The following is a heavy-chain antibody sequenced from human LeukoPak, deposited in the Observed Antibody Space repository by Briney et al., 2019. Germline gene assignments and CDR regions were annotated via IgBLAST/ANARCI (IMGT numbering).Heavy chain of an antibody. CDR1: GFTFSSYG. D-gene: IGHD3-3*01. Sequence: PGGSLRLSCAASGFTFSSYGMHWVRQAPGRGLEWVAFIRYEGSNKYYADSVKGRFTISRDNSKNTLYLQMNSLRAEDTAVYYCAKGLRFLEWLSTNFDYWGQGTLVTVSS. CDR3: AKGLRFLEWLSTNFDY. J-gene: IGHJ4*02. CDR2: IRYEGSNK. V-gene: IGHV3-30*02.